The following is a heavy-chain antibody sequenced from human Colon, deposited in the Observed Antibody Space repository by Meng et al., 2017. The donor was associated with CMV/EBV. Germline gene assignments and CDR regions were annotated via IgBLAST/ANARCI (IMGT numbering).Heavy chain of an antibody. Sequence: GGSLRLSCAASGFTFNGYGMHWVRQAPGKGLEWVAFIRQDGSSTYYAESVKGRFTISRDNSMNTLFLQMFNLRPEDTAVYYCAKAVGMSGFPDHWGQGTQVTVSS. V-gene: IGHV3-30*02. CDR1: GFTFNGYG. J-gene: IGHJ5*02. CDR3: AKAVGMSGFPDH. D-gene: IGHD3-3*01. CDR2: IRQDGSST.